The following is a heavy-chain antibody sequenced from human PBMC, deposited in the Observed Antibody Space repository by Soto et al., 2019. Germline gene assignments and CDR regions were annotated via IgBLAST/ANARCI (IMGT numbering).Heavy chain of an antibody. Sequence: GASVKVSCKASGYTFTGYYMHWVRQAPGQGLEWMGWINPNSGGTNYAQKFQGWVTMTRDTSISTAYMELSRLRSDDTAVYYCARNVLGIAAAGTGYNWFDPWGQGTLVTVSS. V-gene: IGHV1-2*04. CDR1: GYTFTGYY. CDR2: INPNSGGT. J-gene: IGHJ5*02. D-gene: IGHD6-13*01. CDR3: ARNVLGIAAAGTGYNWFDP.